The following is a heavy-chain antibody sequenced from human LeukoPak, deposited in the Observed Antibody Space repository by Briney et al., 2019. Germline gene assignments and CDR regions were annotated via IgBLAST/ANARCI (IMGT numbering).Heavy chain of an antibody. Sequence: SETLSLTCAVYGRSFSGYYWSWIRQPPGKGLEWIGEINHSGSTNYNPSLKSRVTISVDTSKNQFSLKLSSVTAADTAVYYCARGRCSSTSCYRSTVKTYNWFDPWGQGTLVTVSS. D-gene: IGHD2-2*02. CDR2: INHSGST. CDR1: GRSFSGYY. CDR3: ARGRCSSTSCYRSTVKTYNWFDP. J-gene: IGHJ5*02. V-gene: IGHV4-34*01.